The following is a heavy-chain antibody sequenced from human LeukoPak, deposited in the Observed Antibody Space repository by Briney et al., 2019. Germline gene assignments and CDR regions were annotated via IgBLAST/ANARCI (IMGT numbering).Heavy chain of an antibody. CDR2: ISSSSDYI. CDR1: GFTFSSYA. Sequence: NPGGSLRLSCAASGFTFSSYAMSWVRQAPGKGLEWVSSISSSSDYIYYADSVKGRFTISRDNAKNSLYLQMNSLRAEDTAVYYCARDRSGRGSSWYVYGSQSTYGMDVWGQGTTVTVSS. J-gene: IGHJ6*02. D-gene: IGHD6-13*01. V-gene: IGHV3-21*01. CDR3: ARDRSGRGSSWYVYGSQSTYGMDV.